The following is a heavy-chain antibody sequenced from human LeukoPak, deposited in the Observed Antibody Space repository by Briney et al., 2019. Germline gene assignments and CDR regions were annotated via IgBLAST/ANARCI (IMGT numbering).Heavy chain of an antibody. CDR2: ISGYNDNP. D-gene: IGHD2-21*01. CDR1: GYTFTNFG. Sequence: ASVKVSCKASGYTFTNFGISWVRQAPGQGLEWMGWISGYNDNPNYAQKLQGRVTLTTDTSTSTAYMELRSLRYHDTAVYYCARDDSADWGQGTLVTVSS. J-gene: IGHJ4*02. V-gene: IGHV1-18*01. CDR3: ARDDSAD.